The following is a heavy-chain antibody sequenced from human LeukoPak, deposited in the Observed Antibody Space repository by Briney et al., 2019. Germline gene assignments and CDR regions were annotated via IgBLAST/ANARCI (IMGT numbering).Heavy chain of an antibody. Sequence: SETLSLTCTVSGGSISSGGYYWSWIRQHPGKGLEWIGYIYYSGSTYYNPSLKSRVTISVDTSKNQFSLKLSSVTAADTAVYYCAREPLGYCSSTSCYRNWFDPWGQGTLVTVSS. J-gene: IGHJ5*02. CDR3: AREPLGYCSSTSCYRNWFDP. CDR1: GGSISSGGYY. D-gene: IGHD2-2*01. V-gene: IGHV4-31*03. CDR2: IYYSGST.